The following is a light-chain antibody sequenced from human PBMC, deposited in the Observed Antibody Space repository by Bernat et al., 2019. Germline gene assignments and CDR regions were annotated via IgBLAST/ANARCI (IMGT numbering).Light chain of an antibody. CDR1: NSDVGGYKF. CDR2: DVT. Sequence: QSALTQPASVSGSPGQSITISCTGTNSDVGGYKFVSWYQHHPGKAPKLIIYDVTNRPSGISDRFSGSKSANTASLTISGLRAEDEADYFCTSYTSTSALSVFGTGTKVTVL. CDR3: TSYTSTSALSV. V-gene: IGLV2-14*03. J-gene: IGLJ1*01.